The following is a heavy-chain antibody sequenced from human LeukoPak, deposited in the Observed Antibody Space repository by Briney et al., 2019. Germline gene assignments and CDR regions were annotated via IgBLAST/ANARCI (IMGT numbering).Heavy chain of an antibody. Sequence: GASVKVSCKASGGTFSSYAISWVRQAPGQGLEWMGGIIPIFGTANYAQKFQGRVTITADESTSTAYMELSSLRSEDTAVYYCARTYYYDSSGAPSRLDYWGQGTLVTVSS. D-gene: IGHD3-22*01. CDR3: ARTYYYDSSGAPSRLDY. CDR1: GGTFSSYA. J-gene: IGHJ4*02. V-gene: IGHV1-69*01. CDR2: IIPIFGTA.